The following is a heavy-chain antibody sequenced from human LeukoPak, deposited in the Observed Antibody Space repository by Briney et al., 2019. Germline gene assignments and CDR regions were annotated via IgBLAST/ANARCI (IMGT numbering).Heavy chain of an antibody. V-gene: IGHV4-4*07. CDR3: ARVRGYGGNSGGYYYYYMDV. CDR2: MYTSGST. Sequence: PSETLSLTCTASGASISSYYWSWIRQPAGKGLEWIGRMYTSGSTNYNPSLKSRITMSVDTSKNQFSLRLTSVAAADTAVYYCARVRGYGGNSGGYYYYYMDVWGKGTTVTVSS. J-gene: IGHJ6*03. CDR1: GASISSYY. D-gene: IGHD4-23*01.